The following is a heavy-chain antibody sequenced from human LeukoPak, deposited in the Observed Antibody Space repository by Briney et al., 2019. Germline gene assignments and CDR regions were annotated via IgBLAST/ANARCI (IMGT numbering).Heavy chain of an antibody. Sequence: PSETLSLTCAVYGGSFSGYYWSWIRQPPGKGLERIGEINHSGSTNYNPSLKSRVTISVDTSKNQFSLKLSSVTAADTAVYYCARGLRSSSRFQHWGQGTLVTVSS. V-gene: IGHV4-34*01. CDR1: GGSFSGYY. D-gene: IGHD6-13*01. CDR3: ARGLRSSSRFQH. J-gene: IGHJ1*01. CDR2: INHSGST.